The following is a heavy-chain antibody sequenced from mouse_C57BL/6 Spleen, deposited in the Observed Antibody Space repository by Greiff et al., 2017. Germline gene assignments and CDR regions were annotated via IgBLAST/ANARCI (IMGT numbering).Heavy chain of an antibody. Sequence: VQLQQSVAELVRPGASVKLSCTASGFTITNTYMHWVKQRPEQGLEWIGRIDPANGNTKYAPKFQGKATITADTSSNTAYLQLSSLTSDDTAIYDCAREEDGYDGFAYWGQGTLVTVSA. J-gene: IGHJ3*01. CDR2: IDPANGNT. V-gene: IGHV14-3*01. D-gene: IGHD2-2*01. CDR3: AREEDGYDGFAY. CDR1: GFTITNTY.